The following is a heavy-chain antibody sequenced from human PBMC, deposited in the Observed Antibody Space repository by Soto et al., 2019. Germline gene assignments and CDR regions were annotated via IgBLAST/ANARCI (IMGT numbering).Heavy chain of an antibody. CDR3: ARPYYDSTGYYYYFDL. CDR2: IYWDDDK. J-gene: IGHJ2*01. V-gene: IGHV2-5*02. D-gene: IGHD3-22*01. Sequence: QITLKESGPTLVKPTQTLTLTCTFSGFSLTTSGVGVAWIRQPPGKALEWLALIYWDDDKRYSPSLKSRLTLTKDTSKTRVVLTMTNMDPVATATYYCARPYYDSTGYYYYFDLWGPGPLVTVSS. CDR1: GFSLTTSGVG.